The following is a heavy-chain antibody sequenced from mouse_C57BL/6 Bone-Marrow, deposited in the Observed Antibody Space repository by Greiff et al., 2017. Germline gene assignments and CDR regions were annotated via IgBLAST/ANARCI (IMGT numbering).Heavy chain of an antibody. CDR1: GFTFSDYG. V-gene: IGHV5-17*01. Sequence: EVMLVESGGGLVKPGGSLKLSCAASGFTFSDYGMHWVRQAPEKGLEWDAYISSGSSTIYYADTVKGRFTISRDNAKNTLFLQMTSLRSEDTAMYYCARDYYYGSSYGFAYWGQGTLVTVSA. D-gene: IGHD1-1*01. J-gene: IGHJ3*01. CDR2: ISSGSSTI. CDR3: ARDYYYGSSYGFAY.